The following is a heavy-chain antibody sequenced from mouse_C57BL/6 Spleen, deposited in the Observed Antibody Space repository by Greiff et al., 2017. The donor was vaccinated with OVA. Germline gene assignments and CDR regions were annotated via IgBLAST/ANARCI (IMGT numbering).Heavy chain of an antibody. CDR3: ARTGSSLFDD. Sequence: QVHVKQSGAELARPGASVKLSCKASGYTFTRYGISWVKQRTGQGLEWIGEIYPRSGNTYYNEKFKGKATLTADKSSSTAYMELRSLTSEDSAVYFCARTGSSLFDDWGQGTTLTVSS. D-gene: IGHD1-1*01. CDR1: GYTFTRYG. CDR2: IYPRSGNT. J-gene: IGHJ2*01. V-gene: IGHV1-81*01.